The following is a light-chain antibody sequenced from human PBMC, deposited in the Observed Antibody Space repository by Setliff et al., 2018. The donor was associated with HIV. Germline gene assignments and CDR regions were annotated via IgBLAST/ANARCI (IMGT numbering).Light chain of an antibody. Sequence: SSELTQPHSVSVAPGKAARITCGGNNIGSKSVHWYQQKPGQAPVLVVYDASDRPSGIPERFSGSNSGNTATLTISRVEAGDEADYYCQVWDSSSDHHVFGTGTKVTVL. J-gene: IGLJ1*01. CDR1: NIGSKS. V-gene: IGLV3-21*03. CDR2: DAS. CDR3: QVWDSSSDHHV.